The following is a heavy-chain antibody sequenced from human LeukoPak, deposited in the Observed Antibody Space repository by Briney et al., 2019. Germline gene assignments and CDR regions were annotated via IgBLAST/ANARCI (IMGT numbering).Heavy chain of an antibody. D-gene: IGHD3-10*01. CDR2: INSDGSST. CDR1: GFTFSSYW. J-gene: IGHJ5*02. CDR3: AKDIAGLLWFGEVP. Sequence: GGSLRLSCAASGFTFSSYWMHWVRQAPGKGLVWVSRINSDGSSTSYADSVKGRFTISRDNSKNTLYLQMNSLRAEDTAVYYCAKDIAGLLWFGEVPWGQGTLVTVSS. V-gene: IGHV3-74*01.